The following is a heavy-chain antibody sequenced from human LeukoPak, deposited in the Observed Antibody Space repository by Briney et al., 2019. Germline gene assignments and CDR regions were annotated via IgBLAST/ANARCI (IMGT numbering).Heavy chain of an antibody. Sequence: SVKVSCKASGGTFSSYAISWVRQAPGQGLEWMGRIIPILGIANYAQKFQGRVTITADKPTSTAYMELSSLRSEDTAVYYCARASPNSGSYLFDYWGQGTLVTVSS. CDR2: IIPILGIA. V-gene: IGHV1-69*04. D-gene: IGHD1-26*01. CDR1: GGTFSSYA. CDR3: ARASPNSGSYLFDY. J-gene: IGHJ4*02.